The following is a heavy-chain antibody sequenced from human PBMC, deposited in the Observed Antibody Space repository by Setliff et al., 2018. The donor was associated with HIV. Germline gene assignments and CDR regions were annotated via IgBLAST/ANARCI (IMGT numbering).Heavy chain of an antibody. Sequence: GGSLRLSCAASGFSFNDYYMSWVRQAPGKGLEWLSYISESSTYTHYAASVKGRFTVSSDNAKSSRFLQMKSLRAEDTAVYYCAKGQTGDIAVPFDHWGQGTLVTVSS. V-gene: IGHV3-11*05. CDR2: ISESSTYT. CDR3: AKGQTGDIAVPFDH. CDR1: GFSFNDYY. J-gene: IGHJ4*02. D-gene: IGHD2-21*01.